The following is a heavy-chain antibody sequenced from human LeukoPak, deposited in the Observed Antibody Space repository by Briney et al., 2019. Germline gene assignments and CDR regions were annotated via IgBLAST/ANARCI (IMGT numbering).Heavy chain of an antibody. V-gene: IGHV3-48*01. CDR1: GFTFSSYS. J-gene: IGHJ4*02. D-gene: IGHD4-17*01. CDR3: AREAPPRWVGTSYGDYGQPLDY. CDR2: ISSSSSTI. Sequence: GGSLILSCAASGFTFSSYSMNWVRQAPGKGPEWVSYISSSSSTIYYADSVKGRFTISRDNAKNSLYLQMNSLRAEDTAVYYCAREAPPRWVGTSYGDYGQPLDYWGQGTLVTVSS.